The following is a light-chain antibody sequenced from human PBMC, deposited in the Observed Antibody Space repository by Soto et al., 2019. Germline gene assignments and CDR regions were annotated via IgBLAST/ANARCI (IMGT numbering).Light chain of an antibody. Sequence: EIVLTQSPDTLSVSPRERATLSCRASQSVNSRYVAWYQQKPGQAPRLVIYAASSRATDIPDRFSGSGSGTDFTLTISRLEPEDFAVYYCQQYGSSPYTFGQGPKLEIK. J-gene: IGKJ2*01. CDR1: QSVNSRY. CDR3: QQYGSSPYT. V-gene: IGKV3-20*01. CDR2: AAS.